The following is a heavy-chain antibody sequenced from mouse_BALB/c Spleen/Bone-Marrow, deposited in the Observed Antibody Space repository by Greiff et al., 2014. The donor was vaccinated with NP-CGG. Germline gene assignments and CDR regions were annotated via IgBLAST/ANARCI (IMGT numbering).Heavy chain of an antibody. CDR2: IWAGGST. Sequence: QVQLQQSGPGLVEPSQSLSITCTVSGFSLTSYGVHWVRQPPGKGLEWLGVIWAGGSTNYNSALMSSQSISKDNSKSQIFLKMNSLQTDDTAMYYCAREDDYYGSSDYWGQGTTLTVSS. V-gene: IGHV2-9*02. J-gene: IGHJ2*01. CDR1: GFSLTSYG. D-gene: IGHD1-1*01. CDR3: AREDDYYGSSDY.